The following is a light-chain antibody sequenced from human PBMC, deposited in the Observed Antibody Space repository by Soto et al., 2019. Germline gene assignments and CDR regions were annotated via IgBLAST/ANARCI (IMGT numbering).Light chain of an antibody. CDR3: QQYYGLPPLT. V-gene: IGKV1-33*01. J-gene: IGKJ5*01. CDR1: QNITNN. Sequence: IQMTQSPSSLSASVGDRVTITCRASQNITNNLSWYQQKPGKAPNLLIYHASKLAKGVTSRFSGSGSGTDFSFIITSLQREDLATYYCQQYYGLPPLTFGQGTRLENK. CDR2: HAS.